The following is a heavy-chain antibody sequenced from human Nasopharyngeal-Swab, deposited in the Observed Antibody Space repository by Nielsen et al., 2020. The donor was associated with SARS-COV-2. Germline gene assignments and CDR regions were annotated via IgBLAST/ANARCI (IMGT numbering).Heavy chain of an antibody. CDR3: ARDPSSSWLYDAFDI. CDR1: GFTFSSYA. D-gene: IGHD6-13*01. V-gene: IGHV3-30-3*01. CDR2: ISYDGSNK. J-gene: IGHJ3*02. Sequence: GGSLRLSCAASGFTFSSYAMHWVRQAPGKGLEWVAVISYDGSNKYYADSVKDRFTISRDNSKNTLYLQMNSLRAEDTAVYYCARDPSSSWLYDAFDIWGQGTMVTVSS.